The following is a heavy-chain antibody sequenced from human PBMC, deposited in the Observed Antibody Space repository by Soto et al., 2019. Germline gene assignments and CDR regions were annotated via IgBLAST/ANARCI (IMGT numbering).Heavy chain of an antibody. CDR2: TYYRSKWYS. V-gene: IGHV6-1*01. J-gene: IGHJ4*01. Sequence: SQSLSLTCAISGDSVSSNSAVGNWIRQSPSRGLEWLGRTYYRSKWYSDYAGSVNSRITINADTSKNQFSLQLNSVTPEDTAVYYRARESDPRGWHILEYWGHETQVPVSS. CDR1: GDSVSSNSAV. CDR3: ARESDPRGWHILEY. D-gene: IGHD6-19*01.